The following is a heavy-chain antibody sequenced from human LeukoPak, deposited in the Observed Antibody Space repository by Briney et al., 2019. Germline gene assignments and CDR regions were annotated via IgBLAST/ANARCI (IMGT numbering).Heavy chain of an antibody. V-gene: IGHV3-23*01. J-gene: IGHJ4*02. CDR3: ARISSGTIDY. Sequence: GGSLRLSCAASGFTLSSSAMSWVRQAPGKGLEWVSASSGSGGYTYYADSVKGRFTISRDNAKNSLYLQMNSLRAEDTAVYYCARISSGTIDYWGQGTLVTVSS. CDR2: SSGSGGYT. CDR1: GFTLSSSA. D-gene: IGHD6-19*01.